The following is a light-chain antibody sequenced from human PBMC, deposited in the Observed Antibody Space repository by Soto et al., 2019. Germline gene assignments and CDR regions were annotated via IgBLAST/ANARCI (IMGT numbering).Light chain of an antibody. CDR3: CSYTRSGTLI. Sequence: QSLLTQPASVSGSPGQSSTISCVGTSGDIGDYNYVSWYQQHPGKVPKVIIYDVSNRPSGVSYRFSGTKSGNTASLTVSGLQAEDEADYYCCSYTRSGTLIFGTGTKVTVL. V-gene: IGLV2-14*01. CDR2: DVS. CDR1: SGDIGDYNY. J-gene: IGLJ1*01.